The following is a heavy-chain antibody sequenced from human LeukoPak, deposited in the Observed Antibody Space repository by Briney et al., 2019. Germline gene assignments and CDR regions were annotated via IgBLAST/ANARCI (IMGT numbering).Heavy chain of an antibody. CDR3: TAPGRGRGGYDFEY. CDR1: GFTFSSSS. J-gene: IGHJ4*02. D-gene: IGHD6-19*01. CDR2: ISISTSTI. V-gene: IGHV3-48*04. Sequence: GGSLRLSCAASGFTFSSSSMNWVRQAPGKGPEWVSYISISTSTIYYADSVKGRFTISRDNAKNSLYLEMNSLRAEDTAVYYCTAPGRGRGGYDFEYWGQGTLVTVSS.